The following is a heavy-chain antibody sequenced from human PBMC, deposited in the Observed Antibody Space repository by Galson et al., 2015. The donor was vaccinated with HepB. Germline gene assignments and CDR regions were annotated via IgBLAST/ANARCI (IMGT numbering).Heavy chain of an antibody. J-gene: IGHJ4*02. D-gene: IGHD3-22*01. CDR2: IVPILHIS. Sequence: SVKVSCKASGGTFSSYTISWVRQAPGQGLEWMGRIVPILHISNYAQKFQGRVTITANTSTSTAYMELGSLRSEDTAVYYCARDYYYDTSGPTGWGQGTLVTVSS. CDR1: GGTFSSYT. V-gene: IGHV1-69*04. CDR3: ARDYYYDTSGPTG.